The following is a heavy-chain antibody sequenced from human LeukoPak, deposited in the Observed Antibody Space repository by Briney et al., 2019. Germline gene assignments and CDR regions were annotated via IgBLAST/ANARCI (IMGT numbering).Heavy chain of an antibody. V-gene: IGHV4-34*08. CDR2: INHSGST. J-gene: IGHJ4*02. CDR1: GGTFSGYY. CDR3: AGLRGY. D-gene: IGHD3/OR15-3a*01. Sequence: SETLSPTCAVYGGTFSGYYWSWIRQPPGKGLEWIGEINHSGSTNYNPSLKSRVTISVDTSKNQFSLKLSSVTAADTAVYYCAGLRGYWGQGTLVTVSS.